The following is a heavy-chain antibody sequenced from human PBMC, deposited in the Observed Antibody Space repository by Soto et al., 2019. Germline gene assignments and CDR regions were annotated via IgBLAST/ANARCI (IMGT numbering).Heavy chain of an antibody. J-gene: IGHJ4*02. Sequence: QVQLVESGGGLVKPGGSLRLSCAASGFTFSDYYMSWIRQAPGKGLEWVSYISSSGSTIYYADSVKGRFTISRDNAKNSLYPQMNSLRAEDTAVYYCASHMSYSSGWYPVFDYWGQGTLVTVSS. D-gene: IGHD6-19*01. V-gene: IGHV3-11*01. CDR2: ISSSGSTI. CDR1: GFTFSDYY. CDR3: ASHMSYSSGWYPVFDY.